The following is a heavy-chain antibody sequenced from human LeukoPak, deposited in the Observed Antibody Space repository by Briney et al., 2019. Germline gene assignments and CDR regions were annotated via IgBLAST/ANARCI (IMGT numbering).Heavy chain of an antibody. Sequence: GGSLRLSCAPSGFIFSSKWIHWVRHAPGKGLEWVSRIDNGGSYTSYADSVKGRFTISRDNVKNTLYLQMNSLRAEDTAVYYCARDLPISDSSGYYLDYWGQGTVVTVSS. CDR3: ARDLPISDSSGYYLDY. J-gene: IGHJ4*02. CDR2: IDNGGSYT. CDR1: GFIFSSKW. D-gene: IGHD3-22*01. V-gene: IGHV3-74*01.